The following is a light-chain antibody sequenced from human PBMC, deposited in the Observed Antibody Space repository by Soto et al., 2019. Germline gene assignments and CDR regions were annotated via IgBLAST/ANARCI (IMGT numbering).Light chain of an antibody. J-gene: IGKJ5*01. CDR3: QQYNNWPPIT. Sequence: EIVMTQSPATLSVSPGERATLSCRASQSVSSNLAWYQQKPGQAPRLLIYGASTRATGIPARFSGSGSGTEFTLTISILRSEDFAVYSCQQYNNWPPITFGQGTRLEIK. V-gene: IGKV3-15*01. CDR2: GAS. CDR1: QSVSSN.